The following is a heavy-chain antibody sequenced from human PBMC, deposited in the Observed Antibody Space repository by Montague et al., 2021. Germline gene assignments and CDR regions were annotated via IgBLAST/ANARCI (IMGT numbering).Heavy chain of an antibody. D-gene: IGHD6-6*01. Sequence: SETLSLTCTISGGSIRSYYWNWIRQPSGKGLEWIGYIYYSGSTNYNPSLKSRVNISLDTSNYQFSLNLRSVTAADTAVYYCARALAARWWFDPWGQGTLVTVSS. V-gene: IGHV4-59*01. CDR3: ARALAARWWFDP. CDR2: IYYSGST. CDR1: GGSIRSYY. J-gene: IGHJ5*02.